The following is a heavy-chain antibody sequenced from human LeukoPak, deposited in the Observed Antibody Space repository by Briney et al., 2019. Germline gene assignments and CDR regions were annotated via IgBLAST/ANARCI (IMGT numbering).Heavy chain of an antibody. J-gene: IGHJ4*02. D-gene: IGHD6-19*01. CDR1: GFTYISYD. Sequence: GGSLRLSCAASGFTYISYDMTWVRQAPGKGLEWDSGISASGDRTYYADSVKGRFTISRDNSKNTLSLQMNSLRVEDTAVYYCAKDSARSSGWFYFDYWGQGTLVTVSS. CDR3: AKDSARSSGWFYFDY. CDR2: ISASGDRT. V-gene: IGHV3-23*01.